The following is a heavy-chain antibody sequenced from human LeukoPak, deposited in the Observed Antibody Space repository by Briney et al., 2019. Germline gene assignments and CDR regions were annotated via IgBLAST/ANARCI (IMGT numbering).Heavy chain of an antibody. CDR3: ASIAAASFDY. CDR2: IYYSGST. D-gene: IGHD6-13*01. V-gene: IGHV4-39*01. CDR1: GGSISSSSYY. J-gene: IGHJ4*02. Sequence: SETLSLTCTVSGGSISSSSYYWGWIRQPPGKGLEWIGSIYYSGSTCYNPSLKSRVTISVDTSKNQFSLKLSSVTAADTAVYYCASIAAASFDYWGQGTLVTVSS.